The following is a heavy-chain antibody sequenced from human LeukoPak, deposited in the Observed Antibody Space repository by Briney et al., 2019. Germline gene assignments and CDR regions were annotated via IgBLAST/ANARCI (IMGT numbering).Heavy chain of an antibody. CDR1: GFTFSDHY. J-gene: IGHJ4*02. Sequence: GGSLRLSCAASGFTFSDHYMDWVRQAPGKGLEWVDRTRNKANSYTTEYAASVKGRFTISRDDSKNSLYLQMNSLKTEDSAVYYCARDISFGYSYGLDYWGQGTLVTVSS. D-gene: IGHD5-18*01. V-gene: IGHV3-72*01. CDR2: TRNKANSYTT. CDR3: ARDISFGYSYGLDY.